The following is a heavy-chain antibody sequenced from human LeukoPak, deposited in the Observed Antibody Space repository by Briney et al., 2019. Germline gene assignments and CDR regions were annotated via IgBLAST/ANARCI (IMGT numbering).Heavy chain of an antibody. V-gene: IGHV5-51*01. CDR3: ARQLSGRDILLNRGVTPFSYYYGMDV. J-gene: IGHJ6*02. D-gene: IGHD3-10*01. CDR2: IFPGESDT. CDR1: GYSFTSYW. Sequence: GESLKISCKGSGYSFTSYWIGWVRQMPGKGLEWMGIIFPGESDTRYSPSFQGQVTISADKSISTAYLQWSSLKASDTAMYYCARQLSGRDILLNRGVTPFSYYYGMDVWGQGTTVTVSS.